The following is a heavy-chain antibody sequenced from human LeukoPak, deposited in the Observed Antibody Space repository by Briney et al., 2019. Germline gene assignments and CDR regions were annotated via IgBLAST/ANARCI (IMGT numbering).Heavy chain of an antibody. CDR3: AREGMAIGDY. Sequence: GGSLRLSCAASGFTISSYEMNWVRQAPGKGLEWVSYISSSGSTIYYADSVKGRFTISRDNAKNSLYLQVNSLRAEDTAVYYCAREGMAIGDYWGQGTLVTVSS. J-gene: IGHJ4*02. V-gene: IGHV3-48*03. D-gene: IGHD5-24*01. CDR2: ISSSGSTI. CDR1: GFTISSYE.